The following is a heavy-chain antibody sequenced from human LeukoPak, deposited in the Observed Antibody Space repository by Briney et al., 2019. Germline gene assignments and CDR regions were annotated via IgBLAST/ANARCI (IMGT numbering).Heavy chain of an antibody. CDR3: EASIAAAGKTYSSGWKIDY. CDR1: GFTFSSYE. V-gene: IGHV3-48*03. CDR2: ISSSGSTI. D-gene: IGHD6-13*01. J-gene: IGHJ4*02. Sequence: GSLRLSCAASGFTFSSYEMNWVRQAPGKGLEWVSYISSSGSTIYYADSVKGRFTISRDNAKNSLYLQMNSLRAEDTAVYYCEASIAAAGKTYSSGWKIDYWGQGTLVTVSS.